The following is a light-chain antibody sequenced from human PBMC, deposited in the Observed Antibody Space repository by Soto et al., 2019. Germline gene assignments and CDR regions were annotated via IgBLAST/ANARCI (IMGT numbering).Light chain of an antibody. V-gene: IGKV1-27*01. CDR2: AAS. Sequence: DIQMTQSPTSLSASVGDRVTITCRASQGIRNFVAWYQQKPGKAPKLLIYAASTLQSGVPSRFSGSGSGTDFTLTITSLQPEDVATYSCQKYSGVPVFGPGTKVEIK. CDR1: QGIRNF. J-gene: IGKJ3*01. CDR3: QKYSGVPV.